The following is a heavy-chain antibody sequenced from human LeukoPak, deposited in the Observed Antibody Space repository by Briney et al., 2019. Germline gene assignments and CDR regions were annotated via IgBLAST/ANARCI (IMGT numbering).Heavy chain of an antibody. D-gene: IGHD4-23*01. V-gene: IGHV4-39*07. J-gene: IGHJ3*02. CDR2: IYYSGST. CDR3: ARDSATVVTTKGGSAFDI. CDR1: GGSISSSSYY. Sequence: SETLSLTCTVPGGSISSSSYYWGWIRQPPGKGLEWIGSIYYSGSTYYNPSLKSRVTISVDTSKNQFSLKLSSVTAADTAVYYCARDSATVVTTKGGSAFDIWGQGTMVTVSS.